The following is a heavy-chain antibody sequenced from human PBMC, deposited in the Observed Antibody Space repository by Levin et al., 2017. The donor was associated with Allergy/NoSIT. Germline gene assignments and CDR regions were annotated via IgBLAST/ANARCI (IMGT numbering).Heavy chain of an antibody. V-gene: IGHV3-13*01. Sequence: GGSLRLSCAASGFTFSRYDMHWVRQTTGKGLEWVSTIGTAGDTYYPGSVKGRFTISRENGKNSLYLQMNSLRAGDTAVYYCARDGGGNTGGYYYDSMDVWGQGTTVTVSS. D-gene: IGHD4-23*01. CDR1: GFTFSRYD. CDR2: IGTAGDT. CDR3: ARDGGGNTGGYYYDSMDV. J-gene: IGHJ6*02.